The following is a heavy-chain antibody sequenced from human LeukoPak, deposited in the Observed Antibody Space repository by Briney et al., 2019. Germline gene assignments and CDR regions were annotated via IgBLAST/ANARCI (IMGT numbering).Heavy chain of an antibody. D-gene: IGHD3-16*01. CDR1: GYTFTSYG. CDR2: ISAYNGNT. CDR3: ARDTSGMIMFGGETFDP. J-gene: IGHJ5*02. Sequence: GASVKVSCKASGYTFTSYGISWVRQAPGQGLEWMGWISAYNGNTNYAQKLQGRVTMTTDTSTSTAYMELRSLRSDDTAVYYCARDTSGMIMFGGETFDPWGQGTLVTVSS. V-gene: IGHV1-18*01.